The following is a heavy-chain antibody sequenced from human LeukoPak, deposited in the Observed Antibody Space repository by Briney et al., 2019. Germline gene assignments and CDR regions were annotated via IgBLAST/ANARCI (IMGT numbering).Heavy chain of an antibody. CDR2: IIPIFGTA. Sequence: SVKVSCKASGGTFSSYAISWVRQAPGQGLELMGGIIPIFGTANYAQKFQGRVTITADKSTSTAYMELSSLRSEDTAVYYCARDGGYSSGCFDYWGQGTLVTVSS. CDR3: ARDGGYSSGCFDY. V-gene: IGHV1-69*06. CDR1: GGTFSSYA. D-gene: IGHD6-19*01. J-gene: IGHJ4*02.